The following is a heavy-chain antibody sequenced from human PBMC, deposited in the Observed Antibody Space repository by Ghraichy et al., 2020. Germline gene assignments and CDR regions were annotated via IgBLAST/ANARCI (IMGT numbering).Heavy chain of an antibody. D-gene: IGHD2-21*01. V-gene: IGHV3-23*01. J-gene: IGHJ2*01. Sequence: LSLTCAASGFSFSTTGMSRVRQAPGRGPEWVSSISSSGGETYYGDSVRGRFTVFRDNSKNTLYLQMNSLTVEDTAVFYCVKIGVIGLWYFDLWGRGTLVRVSS. CDR3: VKIGVIGLWYFDL. CDR1: GFSFSTTG. CDR2: ISSSGGET.